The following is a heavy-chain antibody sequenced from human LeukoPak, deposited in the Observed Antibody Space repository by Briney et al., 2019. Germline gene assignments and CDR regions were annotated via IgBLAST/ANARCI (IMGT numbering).Heavy chain of an antibody. D-gene: IGHD3-22*01. J-gene: IGHJ3*02. CDR1: GYSFTSYW. Sequence: GESLKISCKGSGYSFTSYWIGWVRQMPGKGLEWMGIIYPGDSDTRYSPSFQGQVTISADKSISTAYLQWSSLKASDTAMYYCARVGPNSSGYYFNAFDIWGQGTMVTVSS. CDR3: ARVGPNSSGYYFNAFDI. V-gene: IGHV5-51*01. CDR2: IYPGDSDT.